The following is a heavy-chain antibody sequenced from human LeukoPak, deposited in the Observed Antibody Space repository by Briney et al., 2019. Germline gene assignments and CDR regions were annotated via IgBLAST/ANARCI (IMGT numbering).Heavy chain of an antibody. CDR2: ISYDGSNK. V-gene: IGHV3-30*14. Sequence: GRSLRLSCAASGFTFSSYAMHWVRQAPGKGLEWVAVISYDGSNKYYADSVKGRFTISRDNSKNTLDLQMGSLRPEDMAVYYCARKSGSYYEAGLDYWGQGTLVTVSS. CDR1: GFTFSSYA. D-gene: IGHD1-26*01. CDR3: ARKSGSYYEAGLDY. J-gene: IGHJ4*02.